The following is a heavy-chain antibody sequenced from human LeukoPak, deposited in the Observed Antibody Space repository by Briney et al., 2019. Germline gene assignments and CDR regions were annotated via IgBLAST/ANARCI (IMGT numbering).Heavy chain of an antibody. J-gene: IGHJ4*02. CDR1: GFTFSSYG. CDR2: IWNDGSKT. Sequence: GGSLRLSCAASGFTFSSYGKHWVRQAPGKGLEWVAVIWNDGSKTYYADSVKGRLTISRDNSKNTLYLQIDSLRAEDTAVYYCAREHYLTTPYTSGWLYYFDYWGQGTLVTVSS. V-gene: IGHV3-33*01. CDR3: AREHYLTTPYTSGWLYYFDY. D-gene: IGHD6-13*01.